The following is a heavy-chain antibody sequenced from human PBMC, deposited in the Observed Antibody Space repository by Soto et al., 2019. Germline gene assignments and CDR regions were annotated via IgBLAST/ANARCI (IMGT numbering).Heavy chain of an antibody. D-gene: IGHD3-16*01. V-gene: IGHV4-31*03. CDR3: ARDHVGDMSSFDI. Sequence: TLSLTFSVSGGSISSDAYLWSWVRQHPGKGLEWIGYIYYSVKTYFNPSLRSRLAISMNTSKNHFSLKLNSMTDADTAVYFCARDHVGDMSSFDIWGQGTMVTVSS. CDR2: IYYSVKT. CDR1: GGSISSDAYL. J-gene: IGHJ3*02.